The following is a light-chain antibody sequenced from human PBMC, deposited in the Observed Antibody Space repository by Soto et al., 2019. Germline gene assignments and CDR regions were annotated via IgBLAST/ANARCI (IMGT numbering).Light chain of an antibody. CDR1: QSISSY. J-gene: IGKJ5*01. CDR2: DAS. CDR3: QQRSNWPPIT. V-gene: IGKV3-11*01. Sequence: EIVLTQSPATLSLSPGERATFSCRASQSISSYLAWYQQKPGQAPRLLIYDASNRATGLPARFSGSGSGTDFTLTISSLEPEDCAVYYCQQRSNWPPITFGQGTRLEIK.